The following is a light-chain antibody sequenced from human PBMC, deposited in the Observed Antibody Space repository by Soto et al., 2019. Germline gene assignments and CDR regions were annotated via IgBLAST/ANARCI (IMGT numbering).Light chain of an antibody. CDR1: RSNIGSNS. Sequence: QSVLTQPPSASGTPGQRVTISCSGSRSNIGSNSVTWYQQLPRTAPKLLIYTNNQRPSGVPDRFSGSRSGTSASLAISGLQSGDEADYYCATWDDSLNGYVFGTGNKLTVL. V-gene: IGLV1-44*01. CDR2: TNN. J-gene: IGLJ1*01. CDR3: ATWDDSLNGYV.